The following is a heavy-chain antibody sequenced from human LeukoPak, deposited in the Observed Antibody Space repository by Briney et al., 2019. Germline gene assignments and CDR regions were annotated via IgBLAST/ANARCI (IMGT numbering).Heavy chain of an antibody. D-gene: IGHD2-2*02. CDR1: VGTFSSYA. CDR2: IIPIFGTA. Sequence: ASVNVSCKASVGTFSSYAISWVRQAPGQGLEWMGGIIPIFGTANYAQKFQGRVTITTDESTSTAYMELSSLRSEDTAVYYCASNNCSSTSCYTRDYYYMDVWGKGTTVTVSS. CDR3: ASNNCSSTSCYTRDYYYMDV. V-gene: IGHV1-69*05. J-gene: IGHJ6*03.